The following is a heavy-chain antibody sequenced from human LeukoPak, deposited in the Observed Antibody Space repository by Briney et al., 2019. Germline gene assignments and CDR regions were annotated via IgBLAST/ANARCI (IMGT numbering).Heavy chain of an antibody. D-gene: IGHD6-13*01. CDR2: MPYDGSNK. CDR1: RFTFSSFS. CDR3: ARDRGSSWVYYYYMDV. V-gene: IGHV3-30-3*01. J-gene: IGHJ6*03. Sequence: GSLRLSCAASRFTFSSFSMHWVRQAPGKGLEWVAVMPYDGSNKNYADSVKGRFTISRDNSKNTLYLLMNSLRVEDTAVYYCARDRGSSWVYYYYMDVWGKGTPVTVSS.